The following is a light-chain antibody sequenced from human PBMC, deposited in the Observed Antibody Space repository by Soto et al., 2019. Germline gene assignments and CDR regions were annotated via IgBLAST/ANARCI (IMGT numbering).Light chain of an antibody. CDR3: AAWDDSVNGVV. J-gene: IGLJ2*01. CDR2: TIN. Sequence: QPVLTQSPSVSGTPGQRVTISCSGSSSNIGSNTVNWYQQLPGTAPKLLIYTINQRPSGVPDRFSGSKSGTSASLAISGLQSEDEADYYCAAWDDSVNGVVFGGGTKLTVL. V-gene: IGLV1-44*01. CDR1: SSNIGSNT.